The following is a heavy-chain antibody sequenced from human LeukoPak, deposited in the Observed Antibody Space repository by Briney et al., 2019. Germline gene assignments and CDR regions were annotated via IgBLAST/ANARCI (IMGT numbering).Heavy chain of an antibody. J-gene: IGHJ4*02. D-gene: IGHD6-13*01. Sequence: GGSLRLSCEVSGFTFSSYSMTWVRQAPGKGLEWVSSISSSSSYIYYADSVKGRFTISRDNSKNSLYLQMNSLRAEDTALYYCAKDRGSSWYLVDYWGQGTLVTVSS. CDR1: GFTFSSYS. CDR2: ISSSSSYI. V-gene: IGHV3-21*04. CDR3: AKDRGSSWYLVDY.